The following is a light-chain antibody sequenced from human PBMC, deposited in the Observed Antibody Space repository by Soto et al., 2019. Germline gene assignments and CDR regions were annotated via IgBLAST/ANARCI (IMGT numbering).Light chain of an antibody. CDR1: QTITTW. J-gene: IGKJ4*02. V-gene: IGKV1-5*01. CDR2: DAS. Sequence: DIQMTQSPSPLSASVGDRVTLTCRASQTITTWVAWYQQKPGKAPKLLIYDASSLESGVPSRFSGSGSGTDFTLTSSGLQSDDCANYYCHRYNTFCTFGPGTKVEIK. CDR3: HRYNTFCT.